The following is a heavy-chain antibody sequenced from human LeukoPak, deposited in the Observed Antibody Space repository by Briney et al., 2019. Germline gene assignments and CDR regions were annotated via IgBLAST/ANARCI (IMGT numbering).Heavy chain of an antibody. D-gene: IGHD3-10*01. CDR2: INHSGST. V-gene: IGHV4-34*01. CDR1: GGSFSGYY. Sequence: PSETLSLTCAVYGGSFSGYYWSWIRQPPGKGLEWIAEINHSGSTKYNPSLKSRVTISVDTSKNQFSLKLSSVTAADTAIYYCAAVPESYYTVYYFNHWGQGTLVTVSS. J-gene: IGHJ4*02. CDR3: AAVPESYYTVYYFNH.